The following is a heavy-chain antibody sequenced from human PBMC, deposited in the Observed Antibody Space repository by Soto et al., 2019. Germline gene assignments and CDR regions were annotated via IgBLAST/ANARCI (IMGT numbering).Heavy chain of an antibody. Sequence: PGGSLRLSCAASGFTFSSYAMTWVRQAPGKGLEWVSVVSGGSAYYAHSVRGRFTISRDNSKNTLYLQMNSLRAEDTAVYYCAKVDTYSSSWSPTQSPFDPWGQGTLVTVSS. J-gene: IGHJ5*02. CDR3: AKVDTYSSSWSPTQSPFDP. V-gene: IGHV3-23*01. CDR2: VSGGSA. CDR1: GFTFSSYA. D-gene: IGHD6-13*01.